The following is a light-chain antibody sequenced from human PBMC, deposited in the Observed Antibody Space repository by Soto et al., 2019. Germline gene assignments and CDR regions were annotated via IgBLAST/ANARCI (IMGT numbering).Light chain of an antibody. Sequence: QSARTQPPSASGSPGQSVTISCTGTSSDVGGYNYVSWYQQHPGKAPKLMIYEVSKRPSGVPDRFSGSKSGNTASLTVSGLQAEDEADYYCSSYAGNKNVFGTGTKVTVL. CDR1: SSDVGGYNY. J-gene: IGLJ1*01. CDR3: SSYAGNKNV. V-gene: IGLV2-8*01. CDR2: EVS.